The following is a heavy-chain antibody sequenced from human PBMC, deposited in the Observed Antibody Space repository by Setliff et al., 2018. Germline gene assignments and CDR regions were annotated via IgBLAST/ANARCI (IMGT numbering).Heavy chain of an antibody. J-gene: IGHJ6*02. CDR2: ISAYNGNT. D-gene: IGHD3-3*01. CDR3: ASDGQGNYNFWSGSYYYYGMDV. Sequence: ASVKVSCKASGYTFTSYGISWVRQAPGQGLDWMGWISAYNGNTNYAQKLQGRVTMTTETSTSTAYMELRSLRSDDTAVYYCASDGQGNYNFWSGSYYYYGMDVWGQGTTVTVSS. V-gene: IGHV1-18*01. CDR1: GYTFTSYG.